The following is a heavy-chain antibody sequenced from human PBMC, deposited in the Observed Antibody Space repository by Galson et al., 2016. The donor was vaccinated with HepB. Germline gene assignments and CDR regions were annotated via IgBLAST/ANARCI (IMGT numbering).Heavy chain of an antibody. CDR1: GDSIRRDSDY. J-gene: IGHJ5*02. D-gene: IGHD1-1*01. V-gene: IGHV4-39*01. CDR3: ARHGELDSDRGWFDP. CDR2: IFYTGTT. Sequence: ETLSLTCIVPGDSIRRDSDYWGWVRQSPGKGLEWIGSIFYTGTTHYNPPPKSRLTIFLDTSSNQFSLRLRSVTAADTALYSCARHGELDSDRGWFDPWGQGTLVTVSS.